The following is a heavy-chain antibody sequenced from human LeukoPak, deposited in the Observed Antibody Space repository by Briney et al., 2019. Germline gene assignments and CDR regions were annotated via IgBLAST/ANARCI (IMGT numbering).Heavy chain of an antibody. Sequence: GGSLRLSCAASGFTFSNAWMSWVRQAPGKGLEWVGRIKSKTDGGTTDYAAPVKGRFTISRDDSKNTLYLQMNSLKTEDTAVYYCTTFEYSARGFWDYWGQGTLVTVSS. CDR2: IKSKTDGGTT. J-gene: IGHJ4*02. CDR1: GFTFSNAW. V-gene: IGHV3-15*01. D-gene: IGHD6-6*01. CDR3: TTFEYSARGFWDY.